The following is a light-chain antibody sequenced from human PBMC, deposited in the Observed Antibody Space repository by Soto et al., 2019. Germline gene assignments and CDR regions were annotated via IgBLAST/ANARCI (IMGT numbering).Light chain of an antibody. CDR3: QQYNNWPPVT. CDR2: GAS. J-gene: IGKJ5*01. CDR1: QSVSSN. V-gene: IGKV3-15*01. Sequence: EIVMMQSPATLSVSLGDRVTLSCRASQSVSSNLAWYQQKSGQAPRLLIYGASTRATGIPARFSGSGSGTEFTLTISSLQSEDFAIYYCQQYNNWPPVTFGQGTRLEIK.